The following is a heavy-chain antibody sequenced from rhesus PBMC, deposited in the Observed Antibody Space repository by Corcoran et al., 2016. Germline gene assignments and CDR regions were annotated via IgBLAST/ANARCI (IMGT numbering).Heavy chain of an antibody. J-gene: IGHJ4*01. Sequence: QESGPGLVKPSETLSLTCAVSGGSFSGYYWGWIRQPPGKVLEWIGYISGSSGSTDYNPSLKSRVTISTDTYKNQFSLKLSSVTAADTAVYYCAREYCTGSGCYDYWGQGVLVTVSS. CDR3: AREYCTGSGCYDY. V-gene: IGHV4-165*01. CDR2: ISGSSGST. D-gene: IGHD2-21*01. CDR1: GGSFSGYY.